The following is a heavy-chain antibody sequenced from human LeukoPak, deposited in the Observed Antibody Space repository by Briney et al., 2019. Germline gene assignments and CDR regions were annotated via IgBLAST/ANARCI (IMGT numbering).Heavy chain of an antibody. D-gene: IGHD3-22*01. CDR3: AKGYYDSSGFDY. CDR1: GFTFSSYG. J-gene: IGHJ4*02. Sequence: PGGSLRLSCAASGFTFSSYGMHWVRQAPGKGLEWVAVISYDGSNKYYADSVKGRFTISRDNSKNTLYLQMNSLRAEDTAVYYCAKGYYDSSGFDYWGQGTPVTVSS. CDR2: ISYDGSNK. V-gene: IGHV3-30*18.